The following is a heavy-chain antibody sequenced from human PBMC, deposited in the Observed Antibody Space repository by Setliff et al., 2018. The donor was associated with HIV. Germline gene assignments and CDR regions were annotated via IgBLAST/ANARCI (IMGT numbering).Heavy chain of an antibody. D-gene: IGHD1-26*01. CDR1: GISINGYY. CDR3: ARARAPYFFDF. CDR2: VSSIGNT. V-gene: IGHV4-4*08. Sequence: ASETLSLTCSVSGISINGYYWSWIRQSPRTRLEWIGYVSSIGNTNYNPSLKSRVTTSVDTSKNQFSLQLNSVTAADTAVYFCARARAPYFFDFWGQGAQVTVSS. J-gene: IGHJ4*02.